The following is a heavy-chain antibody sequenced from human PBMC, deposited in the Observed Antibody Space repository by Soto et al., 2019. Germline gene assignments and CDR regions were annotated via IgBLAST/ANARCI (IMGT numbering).Heavy chain of an antibody. CDR1: GGSISSGDYY. Sequence: SETLSLTCTVPGGSISSGDYYWSWIRQHPGKGLEWIGHIYNSGSTYYNPSLLSRVTISVDTSKNEFSLRLSSMTAADTAVYYCARLNGYCISTNRHGYSGIDVWGQGTTVTGSS. D-gene: IGHD2-2*03. J-gene: IGHJ6*02. CDR2: IYNSGST. V-gene: IGHV4-30-4*08. CDR3: ARLNGYCISTNRHGYSGIDV.